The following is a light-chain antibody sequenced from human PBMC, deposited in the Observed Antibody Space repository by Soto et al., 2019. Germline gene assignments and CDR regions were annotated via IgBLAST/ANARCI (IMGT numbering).Light chain of an antibody. CDR2: SAS. CDR3: QQYGSSPLT. Sequence: EIVLTQSPGTLSLSLGERATLSCRASQGVGSTYLAWYQQKPGQAPRLLIYSASSRATGIADRFSGSGSGTDFTLTISRLEPEDSAVYYCQQYGSSPLTFGGGTKVQIK. CDR1: QGVGSTY. J-gene: IGKJ4*01. V-gene: IGKV3-20*01.